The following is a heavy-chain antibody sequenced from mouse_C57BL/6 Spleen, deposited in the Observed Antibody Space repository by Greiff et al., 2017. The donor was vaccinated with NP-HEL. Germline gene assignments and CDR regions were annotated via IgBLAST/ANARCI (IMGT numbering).Heavy chain of an antibody. CDR3: ARGSTVVGFDC. D-gene: IGHD1-1*01. CDR1: GYTFTNYW. J-gene: IGHJ2*01. Sequence: VQLQQSGAEVVKPGASVKMSCKASGYTFTNYWITWVKQRPGQGLEWIGDIYPGSGSINYNEKFKSKATLTVDTSSSTAYMQLSSLTSEDSAVYYCARGSTVVGFDCWGQGTTLTVSS. CDR2: IYPGSGSI. V-gene: IGHV1-55*01.